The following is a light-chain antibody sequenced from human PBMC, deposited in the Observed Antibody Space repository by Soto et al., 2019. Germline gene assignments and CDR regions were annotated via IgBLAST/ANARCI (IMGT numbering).Light chain of an antibody. CDR2: GAS. CDR3: QQYVSSPFT. J-gene: IGKJ3*01. Sequence: EIVLTQSPGTLSLSPGDTATLSCRASQSVSSRYLGWYQQRPGQAPRLLIYGASSRATGIPDRFSGSGSGTDFTLTISRLEPEDFAVYYCQQYVSSPFTFGPGTKVDI. V-gene: IGKV3-20*01. CDR1: QSVSSRY.